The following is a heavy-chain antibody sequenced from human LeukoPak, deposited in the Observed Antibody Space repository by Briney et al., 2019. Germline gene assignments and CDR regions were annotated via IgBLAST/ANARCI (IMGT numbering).Heavy chain of an antibody. CDR2: ISGSSSYI. Sequence: GSLRLSCAASGFTFSDYSMNWVRQAPGKGLEWVSSISGSSSYIYYADSVKGRFTISRDSAKSSLYLQMNSLRAEDTAVYYCARDAYAVADYWGQGILVTVSS. CDR3: ARDAYAVADY. D-gene: IGHD4-17*01. J-gene: IGHJ4*02. CDR1: GFTFSDYS. V-gene: IGHV3-21*04.